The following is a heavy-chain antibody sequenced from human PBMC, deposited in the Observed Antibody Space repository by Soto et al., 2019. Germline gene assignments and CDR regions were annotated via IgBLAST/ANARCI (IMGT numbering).Heavy chain of an antibody. CDR3: AKIEMGWFAH. CDR2: ISGSGGHT. V-gene: IGHV3-23*01. D-gene: IGHD2-8*01. J-gene: IGHJ5*02. Sequence: LRLSCTGSGFSFFSYAMSWVRQAPGKGLEWVSTISGSGGHTYYADSVKGRFVVSRDNDKNTVYLHMSSLTGEDTAVYFCAKIEMGWFAHWGQGTQVTVSS. CDR1: GFSFFSYA.